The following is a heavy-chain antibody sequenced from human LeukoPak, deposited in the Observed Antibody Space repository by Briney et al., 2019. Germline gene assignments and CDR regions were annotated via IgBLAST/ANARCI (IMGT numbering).Heavy chain of an antibody. Sequence: GGSLRLSCAASGFTFSSYEMNWVRQAPGKGLEWVSYISSSGSTIYYADSVKGRFTISRDNSKNTLYLQMNSLRAEDTAVYYCGGSKEYVYWGQGTLVTVSS. CDR2: ISSSGSTI. V-gene: IGHV3-48*03. D-gene: IGHD3-10*01. CDR1: GFTFSSYE. CDR3: GGSKEYVY. J-gene: IGHJ4*02.